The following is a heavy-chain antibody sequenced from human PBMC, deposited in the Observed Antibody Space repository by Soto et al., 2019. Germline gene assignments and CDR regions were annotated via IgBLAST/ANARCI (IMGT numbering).Heavy chain of an antibody. V-gene: IGHV4-39*01. J-gene: IGHJ4*02. D-gene: IGHD3-10*01. Sequence: QLQLQESGPGLVKPSETLSLTCNVSGGSIDRSNYYWDWLRQPPGKGLEWIGTTYYNGNAYYNPSLKSRVSMSVDTSENQFSLKLVSVTAADTAVYYCARHFVAVVIKGWGYWGQGTLVTVSS. CDR1: GGSIDRSNYY. CDR2: TYYNGNA. CDR3: ARHFVAVVIKGWGY.